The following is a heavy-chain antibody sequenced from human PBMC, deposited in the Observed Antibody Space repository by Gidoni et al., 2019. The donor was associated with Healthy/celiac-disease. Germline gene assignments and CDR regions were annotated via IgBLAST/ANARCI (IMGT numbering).Heavy chain of an antibody. CDR1: GGTFSSHA. D-gene: IGHD2-15*01. CDR3: ARGGYCSGGSCYNWFDP. J-gene: IGHJ5*02. CDR2: IIPIFGTA. Sequence: QVQLVQSGAEVKKPGSSVKVSCKASGGTFSSHAISWVRQAPGQGLEWMGGIIPIFGTANYAQKFQGRVTITADESTSTAYMELSSLRSEDTAVYYCARGGYCSGGSCYNWFDPWGQGTLVTVSS. V-gene: IGHV1-69*01.